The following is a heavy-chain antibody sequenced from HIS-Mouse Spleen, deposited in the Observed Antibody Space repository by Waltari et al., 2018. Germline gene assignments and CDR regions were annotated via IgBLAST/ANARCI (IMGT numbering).Heavy chain of an antibody. CDR2: IYYSGST. Sequence: QLQLQESGPGLVKPSETLSLTCPVSGGSISSSSYYWGWIRQPPGKGLEWIGGIYYSGSTYYNPSLKSRVTISVDTSKNQFSLKLSSVTAADTAVYYCAGDSSSSWYFQHWGQGTLVTVSS. V-gene: IGHV4-39*07. CDR3: AGDSSSSWYFQH. CDR1: GGSISSSSYY. D-gene: IGHD6-6*01. J-gene: IGHJ1*01.